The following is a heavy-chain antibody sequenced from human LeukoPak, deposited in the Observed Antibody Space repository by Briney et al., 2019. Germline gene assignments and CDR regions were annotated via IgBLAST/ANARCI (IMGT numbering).Heavy chain of an antibody. D-gene: IGHD6-13*01. CDR1: GFTFSYYS. CDR3: AKVDRGDYSSSPVPYYNYYMNV. CDR2: ISSSSSLI. J-gene: IGHJ6*03. Sequence: GGSLRLSCAASGFTFSYYSMNWVRQAPGWGLEWVSCISSSSSLIFYSDSVRGRFTISRDNAKNLLYLHMNSLRGEDTAVYYCAKVDRGDYSSSPVPYYNYYMNVWGKGTTVTVSS. V-gene: IGHV3-21*01.